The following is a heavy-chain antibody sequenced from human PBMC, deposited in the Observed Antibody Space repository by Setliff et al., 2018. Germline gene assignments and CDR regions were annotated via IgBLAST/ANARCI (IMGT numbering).Heavy chain of an antibody. CDR3: ARDGGEY. D-gene: IGHD3-16*01. CDR2: ISWDGGST. Sequence: GGSLGLSCAASGFTFDDYAMHWVRQAPGKGLEWVSLISWDGGSTYYADSVKGRFTISRDNAKNSLYLQMNSLRAEDTAVYYCARDGGEYWGQGTLVTVSS. CDR1: GFTFDDYA. V-gene: IGHV3-43D*04. J-gene: IGHJ4*02.